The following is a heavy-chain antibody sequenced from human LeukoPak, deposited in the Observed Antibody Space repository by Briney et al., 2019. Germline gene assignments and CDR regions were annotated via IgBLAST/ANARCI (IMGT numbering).Heavy chain of an antibody. CDR3: ARGSSSSWYAYFQH. D-gene: IGHD6-13*01. V-gene: IGHV4-34*01. Sequence: SETLSLTCAVYGGSFSGYYWSWIRQPPGKGLEWIGEINHSGSTNYNPSLKSRVTISEDTSKNQFSLKLSSVTAADTAVYYCARGSSSSWYAYFQHWGQGTLVTVSS. CDR1: GGSFSGYY. J-gene: IGHJ1*01. CDR2: INHSGST.